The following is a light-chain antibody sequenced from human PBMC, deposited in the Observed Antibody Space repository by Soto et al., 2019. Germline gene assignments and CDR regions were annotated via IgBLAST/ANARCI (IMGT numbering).Light chain of an antibody. CDR3: QHYGISPWT. J-gene: IGKJ1*01. CDR2: GAS. CDR1: QSVSSSY. V-gene: IGKV3-20*01. Sequence: EIVLTQSPGTLSLSPGERATLSCRASQSVSSSYLAWYQQKPGQAPRLLIYGASSRATGIPDSFSGSGSGTDFTLTISRLETADSEVYYSQHYGISPWTFGQGTKVEIK.